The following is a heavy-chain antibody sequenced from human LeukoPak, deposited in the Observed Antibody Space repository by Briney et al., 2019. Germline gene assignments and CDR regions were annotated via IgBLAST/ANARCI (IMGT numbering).Heavy chain of an antibody. Sequence: ASVKVSCKASGGTFSSYAISWVRQAPGRGLEWMGGIIPIFGTANYAQKFQGRVTITADESTSTAYMELSSLRSEDTAVYYCARGGGRFLEWLLSYWGQGTLVTVSS. J-gene: IGHJ4*02. CDR3: ARGGGRFLEWLLSY. CDR1: GGTFSSYA. V-gene: IGHV1-69*13. CDR2: IIPIFGTA. D-gene: IGHD3-3*01.